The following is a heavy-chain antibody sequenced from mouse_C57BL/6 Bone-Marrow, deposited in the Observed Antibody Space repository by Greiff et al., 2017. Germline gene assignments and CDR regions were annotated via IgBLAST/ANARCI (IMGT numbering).Heavy chain of an antibody. Sequence: EVKLMESGGGLVKPGGSLKLSCAASGFTFSDYGMHWVRQAPEKGLEWVAYISSGSSTIYYADTVKGRFPISRANAKNTLFLQMTSLRSEEAAMYCGARPCPGREFAYWGQGTLVAVSA. CDR1: GFTFSDYG. CDR2: ISSGSSTI. CDR3: ARPCPGREFAY. J-gene: IGHJ3*01. D-gene: IGHD6-1*01. V-gene: IGHV5-17*01.